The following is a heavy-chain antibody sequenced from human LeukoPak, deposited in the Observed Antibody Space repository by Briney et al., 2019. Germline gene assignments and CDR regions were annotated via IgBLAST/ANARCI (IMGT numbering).Heavy chain of an antibody. J-gene: IGHJ4*02. D-gene: IGHD2-15*01. V-gene: IGHV3-23*01. CDR1: GFSFSTYG. CDR3: VHRPEYGSGDFPFEH. CDR2: IRHSEVNT. Sequence: GGSLRLSCAASGFSFSTYGTNWLMSWVRQSPGKGLEWVSTIRHSEVNTYYTDSVKGRFTISRDNSKNTVFLQMNSLRAEDTAVYYCVHRPEYGSGDFPFEHWGQGALVTVAA.